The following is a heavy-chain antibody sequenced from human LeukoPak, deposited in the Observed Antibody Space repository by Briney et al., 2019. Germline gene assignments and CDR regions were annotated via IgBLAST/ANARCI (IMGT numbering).Heavy chain of an antibody. CDR1: GFTFSSYA. CDR3: ASATDIVGALGDY. V-gene: IGHV3-23*01. D-gene: IGHD1-26*01. CDR2: ISGSGGST. Sequence: PGGSLRLSCAASGFTFSSYAMSWVRQAPGKGLEWVSAISGSGGSTYYADSVKGRFTISRDNSKNTLYLQMNSLRAEDTAVYYCASATDIVGALGDYWGQGTLVTVSS. J-gene: IGHJ4*02.